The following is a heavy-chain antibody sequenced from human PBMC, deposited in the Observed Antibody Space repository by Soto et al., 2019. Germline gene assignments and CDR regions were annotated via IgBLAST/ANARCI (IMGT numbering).Heavy chain of an antibody. CDR3: ARGHYVSSGSVATSYYYYGMDV. Sequence: QIQLVHSGAEVRKPGSSVKVSCKASGGTFSSDGISWVRQAPGQGLEWMGGIIPVFATTRYAQKCQGRVTITADASTSTVDLELNSLTSEDTATYYCARGHYVSSGSVATSYYYYGMDVWGQGTTVTVSS. V-gene: IGHV1-69*01. J-gene: IGHJ6*01. D-gene: IGHD3-10*01. CDR2: IIPVFATT. CDR1: GGTFSSDG.